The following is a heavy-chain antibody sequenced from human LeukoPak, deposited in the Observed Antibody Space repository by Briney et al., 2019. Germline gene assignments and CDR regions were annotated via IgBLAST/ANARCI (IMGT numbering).Heavy chain of an antibody. CDR2: ISGSGAST. CDR1: GFTFSTYA. V-gene: IGHV3-23*01. CDR3: ARVAAAAGDW. J-gene: IGHJ4*02. Sequence: GGSLRLSCAASGFTFSTYAMSWVRQAPGKGLEWVSAISGSGASTYYADSVKGRFTISRDNSKNTLYLQMNSLRGEDTAVYYCARVAAAAGDWWGQGTLVTVSS. D-gene: IGHD6-13*01.